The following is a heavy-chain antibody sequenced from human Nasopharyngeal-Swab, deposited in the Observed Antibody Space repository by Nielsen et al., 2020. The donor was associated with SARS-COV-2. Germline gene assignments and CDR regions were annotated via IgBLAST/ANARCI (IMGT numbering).Heavy chain of an antibody. D-gene: IGHD2-2*01. CDR2: IKQDGSEK. CDR3: SRDITLADIVVVPAAMDYYGMDV. V-gene: IGHV3-7*01. J-gene: IGHJ6*02. CDR1: GFTFSSYW. Sequence: GVLKLSCAASGFTFSSYWMSWVRPAPGKGLERVANIKQDGSEKSYVDSVKGRFTISRDNAKNSLYLQMNSLRAEDTAVYYCSRDITLADIVVVPAAMDYYGMDVWGQGTTVTVSS.